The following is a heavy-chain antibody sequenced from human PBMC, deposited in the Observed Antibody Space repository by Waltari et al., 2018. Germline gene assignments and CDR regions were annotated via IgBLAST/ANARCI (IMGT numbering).Heavy chain of an antibody. CDR1: GGSISSGSYY. CDR3: ARVVGIAAAGTRNNWFDP. J-gene: IGHJ5*02. V-gene: IGHV4-61*02. D-gene: IGHD6-13*01. CDR2: IYTSGST. Sequence: QVQLQESGPGLVKPSQTLSLTCTVSGGSISSGSYYWSWIRQPAGKGLEWIGRIYTSGSTNYNTSLKRRVTISVDTSKNQFSLKLSSVTAADTAVYYCARVVGIAAAGTRNNWFDPWGQGTLVTVSS.